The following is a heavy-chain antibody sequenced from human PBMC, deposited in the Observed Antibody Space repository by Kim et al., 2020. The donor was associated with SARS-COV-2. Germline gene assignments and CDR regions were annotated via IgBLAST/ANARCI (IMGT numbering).Heavy chain of an antibody. CDR3: AREYCSSSITCYADY. CDR2: ILYDGSNK. CDR1: GFTFNSYA. D-gene: IGHD2-2*01. Sequence: GGSLRLSCAASGFTFNSYAMHWVRQAPGKGLEWVAVILYDGSNKYYADSVKGRFTISRDNSKNTLYLQMNSLRAEDTAVYYCAREYCSSSITCYADYWGQGTLVTVSS. V-gene: IGHV3-30*04. J-gene: IGHJ4*02.